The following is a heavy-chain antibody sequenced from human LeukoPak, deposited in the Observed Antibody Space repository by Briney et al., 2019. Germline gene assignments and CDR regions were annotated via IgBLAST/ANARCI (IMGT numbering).Heavy chain of an antibody. V-gene: IGHV4-39*01. CDR2: IYYSGST. J-gene: IGHJ4*02. Sequence: SETLSLTCTVSGGSISSSSYYWGWIRQPPGKGLEWIGSIYYSGSTYYHPSLKSPLTIFVETSINQFSLKLSSVTAADTAVYYCARHMDIVVVPAAMDYWGQGTLVTVSS. CDR3: ARHMDIVVVPAAMDY. CDR1: GGSISSSSYY. D-gene: IGHD2-2*03.